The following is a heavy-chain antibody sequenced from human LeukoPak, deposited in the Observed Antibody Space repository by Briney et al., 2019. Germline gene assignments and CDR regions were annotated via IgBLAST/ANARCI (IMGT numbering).Heavy chain of an antibody. CDR3: ARLALDSGGYYYYYGMDV. CDR1: GFTFSSYA. J-gene: IGHJ6*02. Sequence: GGSLRLSCAASGFTFSSYAMHWVRQAPGKGLEWVAVISYDGSNKYYADSVKGRFTISRDNSKNTLYLQMNGLRGEDTAVYYCARLALDSGGYYYYYGMDVWGQGTTVTVSS. V-gene: IGHV3-30*04. CDR2: ISYDGSNK. D-gene: IGHD3/OR15-3a*01.